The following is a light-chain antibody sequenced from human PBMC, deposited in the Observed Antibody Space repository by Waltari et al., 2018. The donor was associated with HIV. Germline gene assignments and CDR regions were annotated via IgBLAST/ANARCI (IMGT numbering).Light chain of an antibody. J-gene: IGLJ1*01. Sequence: SYDLNQSPSVSVSPGPAATIDCSGDKLADQFVCWYQKQPGRSPVLVIYEDVKRPSSIPDRSAATTSGNTATLTISATQVMDGDDYYRQACGSITAVFGTGTKLTVL. CDR1: KLADQF. CDR2: EDV. V-gene: IGLV3-1*01. CDR3: QACGSITAV.